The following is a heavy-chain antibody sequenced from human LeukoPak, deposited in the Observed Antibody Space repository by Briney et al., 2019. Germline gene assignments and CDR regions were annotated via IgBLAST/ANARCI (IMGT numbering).Heavy chain of an antibody. CDR2: MSGSDGST. Sequence: PGASLRLSCAASGFTFSSYAMTWVRQAPGKGLEWVSTMSGSDGSTYYADSVKGRFTISGDNSKNTLYLQMNSLRAEDTAVYYCASDSSGWYRWFDPWGQGTLVTVSS. V-gene: IGHV3-23*01. CDR3: ASDSSGWYRWFDP. D-gene: IGHD6-19*01. J-gene: IGHJ5*02. CDR1: GFTFSSYA.